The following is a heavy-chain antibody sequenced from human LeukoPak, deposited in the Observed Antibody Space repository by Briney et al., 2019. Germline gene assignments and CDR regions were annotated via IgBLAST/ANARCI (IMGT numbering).Heavy chain of an antibody. J-gene: IGHJ4*02. CDR2: IFYSGST. CDR3: AGGFDSNPDY. CDR1: GGSISSYH. D-gene: IGHD3-16*01. V-gene: IGHV4-59*01. Sequence: KSSETLSLTCTVSGGSISSYHWSWIRQSPGKGLEWIGYIFYSGSTNYNHSLKSRFTISIDTSKNHFSLKLSSVTAADTAVYYCAGGFDSNPDYRGQGTLVTVSS.